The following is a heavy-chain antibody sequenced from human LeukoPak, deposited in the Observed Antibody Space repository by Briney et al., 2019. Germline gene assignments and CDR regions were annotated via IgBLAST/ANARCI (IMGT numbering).Heavy chain of an antibody. CDR1: GYTFTSYD. Sequence: ASVKVSCKASGYTFTSYDINWVRQATGQGLEWMGWMNPNSGNTGYAQKFQGRVTITRNTSISTAYMELSSLRSEDTAVYYCARRSGYSYYFDYWGQGTLGTVSS. V-gene: IGHV1-8*03. CDR3: ARRSGYSYYFDY. J-gene: IGHJ4*02. CDR2: MNPNSGNT. D-gene: IGHD3-3*01.